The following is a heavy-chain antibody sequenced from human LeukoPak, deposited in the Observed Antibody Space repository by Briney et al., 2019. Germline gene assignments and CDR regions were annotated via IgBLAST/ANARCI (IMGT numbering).Heavy chain of an antibody. V-gene: IGHV3-23*01. CDR1: DFTFSNYA. J-gene: IGHJ3*02. D-gene: IGHD3-22*01. CDR3: AKECGRDYDDRAFDI. Sequence: GGSLRLSCAASDFTFSNYAMSWVRQAPGKGLEWVSAISGSGGSTYYADSVKGRFTISRDNSKNTLYLQMSSLTAEDTAVYYCAKECGRDYDDRAFDIWGQGTMVTVSS. CDR2: ISGSGGST.